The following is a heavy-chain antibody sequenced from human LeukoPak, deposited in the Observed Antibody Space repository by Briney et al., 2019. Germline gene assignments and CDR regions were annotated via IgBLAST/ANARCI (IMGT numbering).Heavy chain of an antibody. Sequence: SETLSLTCTVSGGSISNYYWSWVRQPPGEGLEWSGYIYYTGSTNYNPSLTSRVNISVDTSKNQSSLNLTSVTAADTAVYYCARWGSIAVARFDYWGQGTLVTVSS. CDR3: ARWGSIAVARFDY. V-gene: IGHV4-59*01. CDR2: IYYTGST. CDR1: GGSISNYY. D-gene: IGHD6-6*01. J-gene: IGHJ4*02.